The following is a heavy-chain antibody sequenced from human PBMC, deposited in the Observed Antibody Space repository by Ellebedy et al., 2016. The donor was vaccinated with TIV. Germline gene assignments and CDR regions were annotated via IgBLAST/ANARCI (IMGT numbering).Heavy chain of an antibody. Sequence: ASVKVSCXASGYTFTSYDINWVRQATGQGLEWMGWMNPNSGNTGYAQKFQGRVTMTRNTSISTAYMELSSLRSEDTAVYYCARGRVDDYGDYHAFDIWGQGTMVTVSS. V-gene: IGHV1-8*01. D-gene: IGHD4-17*01. CDR2: MNPNSGNT. CDR3: ARGRVDDYGDYHAFDI. J-gene: IGHJ3*02. CDR1: GYTFTSYD.